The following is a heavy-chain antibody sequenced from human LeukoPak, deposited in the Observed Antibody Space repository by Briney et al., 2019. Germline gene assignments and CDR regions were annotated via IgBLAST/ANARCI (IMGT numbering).Heavy chain of an antibody. CDR1: GGSFSGYY. CDR2: INHSGST. V-gene: IGHV4-34*01. J-gene: IGHJ5*02. CDR3: ARVPNRRAGCFDP. Sequence: PSETLSLTCAVYGGSFSGYYWSWIRQPPGKGLEWIGEINHSGSTNYNPSLKSRVTISVDTSKNQFSLKLSSVTAADTAVYYCARVPNRRAGCFDPWGQGTLVTVSS. D-gene: IGHD1-14*01.